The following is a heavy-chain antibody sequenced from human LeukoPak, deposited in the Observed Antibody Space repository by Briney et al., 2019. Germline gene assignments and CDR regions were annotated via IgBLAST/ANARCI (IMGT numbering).Heavy chain of an antibody. CDR2: ISGSADTT. J-gene: IGHJ4*02. V-gene: IGHV3-23*01. CDR3: ASARGSNYGSLGD. CDR1: GFTFSSYA. D-gene: IGHD3-10*01. Sequence: GGSLRLSCAASGFTFSSYAMIWVRQAPGKGLEWVSAISGSADTTYYADSAKGRFTISRDNSKNTLYLQMNSLRAEDTAVYYCASARGSNYGSLGDWGQGTLVTVSS.